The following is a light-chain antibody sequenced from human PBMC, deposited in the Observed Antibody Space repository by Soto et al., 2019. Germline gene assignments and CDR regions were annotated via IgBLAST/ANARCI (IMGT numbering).Light chain of an antibody. V-gene: IGKV3-20*01. J-gene: IGKJ3*01. CDR1: QNVSSSY. Sequence: EIVLTQSPGTMSLYPGERATLSCRASQNVSSSYLAWFQQKPGQAPRLLIYGASSRANGIPDRFSGSGSGTDFTLTISRLEPEDFAVYYCQQYGSSPFTFGPGTTVDIK. CDR3: QQYGSSPFT. CDR2: GAS.